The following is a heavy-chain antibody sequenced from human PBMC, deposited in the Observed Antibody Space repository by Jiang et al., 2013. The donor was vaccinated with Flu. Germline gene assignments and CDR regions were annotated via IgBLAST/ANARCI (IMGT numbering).Heavy chain of an antibody. J-gene: IGHJ4*02. D-gene: IGHD3-16*02. V-gene: IGHV4-34*01. CDR3: ARGGRYDYVWGSYRSFDY. Sequence: LKPSETLSLTCAVYGGSFSGYYWSWIRQPPGKGLEWIGEINHSGSTNYNPSLKSRVTISVDTSKNQFSLKLSSVTAADTAVYYCARGGRYDYVWGSYRSFDYWGQGTLVTVSS. CDR1: GGSFSGYY. CDR2: INHSGST.